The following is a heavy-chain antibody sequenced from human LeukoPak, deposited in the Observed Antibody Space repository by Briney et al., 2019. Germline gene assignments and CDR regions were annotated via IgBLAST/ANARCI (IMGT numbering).Heavy chain of an antibody. D-gene: IGHD4-17*01. CDR1: GYTLTELS. V-gene: IGHV1-24*01. CDR2: LDPEDGET. J-gene: IGHJ4*02. CDR3: ATDLGTLYGDNFRYFDY. Sequence: ASVEVSCKVSGYTLTELSMHWVRQAPGKGLEWMGGLDPEDGETINAQKFQGRVTMTEDTSTDTAYMELSSLRSEDTAVYYCATDLGTLYGDNFRYFDYWGQGTLVTVSS.